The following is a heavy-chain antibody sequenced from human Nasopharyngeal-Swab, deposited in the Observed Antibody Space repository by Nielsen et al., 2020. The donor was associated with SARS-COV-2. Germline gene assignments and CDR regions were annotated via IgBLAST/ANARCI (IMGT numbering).Heavy chain of an antibody. V-gene: IGHV6-1*01. Sequence: SQTLSLTCAISVDSVSSTIAAWHWIRQSPSRGLEWLGRTYYRSQWYNDYAVSVRSRITISPDISKNQFSLHLNSVTPEDTAVYYCASFAQGSPSLYWGQGILVTVSS. CDR3: ASFAQGSPSLY. J-gene: IGHJ4*02. CDR1: VDSVSSTIAA. CDR2: TYYRSQWYN.